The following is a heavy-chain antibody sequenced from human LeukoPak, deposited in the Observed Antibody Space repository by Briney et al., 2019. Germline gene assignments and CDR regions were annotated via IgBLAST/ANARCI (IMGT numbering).Heavy chain of an antibody. J-gene: IGHJ5*02. CDR2: IYYSGST. CDR1: GGSFSGYY. D-gene: IGHD1-1*01. Sequence: SETLSLTCAVYGGSFSGYYWSWIRQPPGKGLEWIAYIYYSGSTNYNPSLKSRVTISVDTSNNQFSLKLSSVTAADTAVYYCARYRMNWFDPWGQGTLVTVSS. CDR3: ARYRMNWFDP. V-gene: IGHV4-59*08.